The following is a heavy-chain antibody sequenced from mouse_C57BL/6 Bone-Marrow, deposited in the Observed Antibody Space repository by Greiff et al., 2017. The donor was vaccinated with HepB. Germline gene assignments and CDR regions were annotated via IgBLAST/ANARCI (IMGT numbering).Heavy chain of an antibody. CDR3: ARYYGSSYD. Sequence: EVKLQQSGPVLVKPGASVKMSCKASGYTFTDYYMNWVKQSHGKSLEWIGVINPYNGGTSYNQKFKGKATLTVDKSSSTAYMELNSLTSEDSAVYYCARYYGSSYDWGQGTTLTVSS. D-gene: IGHD1-1*01. V-gene: IGHV1-19*01. CDR1: GYTFTDYY. CDR2: INPYNGGT. J-gene: IGHJ2*01.